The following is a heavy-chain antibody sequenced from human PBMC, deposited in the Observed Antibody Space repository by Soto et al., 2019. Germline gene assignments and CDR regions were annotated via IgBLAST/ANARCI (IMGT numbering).Heavy chain of an antibody. V-gene: IGHV3-23*01. Sequence: GGSLRLSCVASGFTFSGYAMSWVRQAPGKGLQWVSAIRDTGGYTYSADSVKGRFTISRDNSKNTLYLQMNSLRVEDTAVYYCARQEYSSSGWFDPWGQGTLVTVSS. CDR1: GFTFSGYA. CDR3: ARQEYSSSGWFDP. D-gene: IGHD6-6*01. J-gene: IGHJ5*02. CDR2: IRDTGGYT.